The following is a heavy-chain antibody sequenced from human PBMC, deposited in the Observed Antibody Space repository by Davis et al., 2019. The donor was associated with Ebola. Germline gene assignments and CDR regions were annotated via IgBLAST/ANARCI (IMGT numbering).Heavy chain of an antibody. CDR2: VYSSGST. CDR1: GGSISSGGYS. V-gene: IGHV4-30-4*07. CDR3: ARQRRDGYSDFDY. J-gene: IGHJ4*02. D-gene: IGHD5-24*01. Sequence: SETLSLTCAVSGGSISSGGYSWSWIRQPPGKRLAWIGFVYSSGSTYYNPSLESRLTMSVDTSKNQFSLKLRSVTAADTAVYYCARQRRDGYSDFDYWGLGTLVTVSS.